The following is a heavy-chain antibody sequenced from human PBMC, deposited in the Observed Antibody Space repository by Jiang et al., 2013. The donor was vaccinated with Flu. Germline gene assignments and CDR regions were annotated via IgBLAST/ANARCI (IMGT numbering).Heavy chain of an antibody. CDR2: IDPSDSYT. CDR1: GYSFTSYW. D-gene: IGHD3-22*01. J-gene: IGHJ5*02. CDR3: ARHKAITMIVVAMARPNWFDP. Sequence: EVQLVESGAEVKKPGESLRISCKGSGYSFTSYWISWVRQMPGKGLEWMGRIDPSDSYTNYSPSFQGHVTISADKSISTAYLQWSSLKASDTAMYYCARHKAITMIVVAMARPNWFDPWGQGTLVTVS. V-gene: IGHV5-10-1*03.